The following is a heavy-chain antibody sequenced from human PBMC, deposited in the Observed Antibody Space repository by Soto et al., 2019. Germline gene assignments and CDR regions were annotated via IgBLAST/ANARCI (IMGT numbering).Heavy chain of an antibody. Sequence: QVQLVQSGAEVKKPGASVKVSCKASGYTFTGYYMHWVRQAPGQGLEWMGWINPNSGGTNYAQKFQGRVTITADKSTSTAYMELSSLRSEDTAVYYCARDRGDIVVVPAAMRDYYYYGMDVWGQGTTVTVSS. CDR1: GYTFTGYY. CDR2: INPNSGGT. D-gene: IGHD2-2*01. J-gene: IGHJ6*02. CDR3: ARDRGDIVVVPAAMRDYYYYGMDV. V-gene: IGHV1-2*02.